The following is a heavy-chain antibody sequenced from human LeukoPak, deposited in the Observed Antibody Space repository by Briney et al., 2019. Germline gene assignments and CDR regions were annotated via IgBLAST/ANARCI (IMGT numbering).Heavy chain of an antibody. J-gene: IGHJ6*03. CDR2: IYYSGTT. V-gene: IGHV4-39*07. CDR3: ARGRSRYYYYYMDV. Sequence: PSETLSLTCTVSGGSITSSPYYWGWIRQPPGKGLEWIGSIYYSGTTHYSPSLESRVTISVDTSKNQFSLKLSSVTAADTAVYYCARGRSRYYYYYMDVWGKGTTVTVSS. CDR1: GGSITSSPYY.